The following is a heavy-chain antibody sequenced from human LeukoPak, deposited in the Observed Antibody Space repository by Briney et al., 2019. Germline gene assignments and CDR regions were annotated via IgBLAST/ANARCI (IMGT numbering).Heavy chain of an antibody. D-gene: IGHD4-17*01. J-gene: IGHJ2*01. CDR1: GGSMISADTY. V-gene: IGHV4-30-4*01. CDR2: SITMGEP. CDR3: TRDPTVTNGGDWYFDL. Sequence: SETLSLTCTVSGGSMISADTYWTWIRSPQGRAWSGLGTSITMGEPNNPSLKSRVTISGDTSKNQFSLKLNSVTAADTAVYYCTRDPTVTNGGDWYFDLWGRGTLVTVSS.